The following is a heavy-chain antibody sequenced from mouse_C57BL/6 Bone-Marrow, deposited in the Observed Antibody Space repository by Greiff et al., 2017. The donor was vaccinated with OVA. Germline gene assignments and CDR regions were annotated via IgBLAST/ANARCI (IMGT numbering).Heavy chain of an antibody. D-gene: IGHD2-5*01. Sequence: QVQLQQSGAELVKPGASVKISCKASGYAFSSYWMNWVKQRPGKGLEWIGQINPGDGGTNYNGKFKGKATMTADNASSTAYMQLSSLTSEDSAVYFCAREHYSNSGAMDYWGQGTSVTVSS. CDR1: GYAFSSYW. V-gene: IGHV1-80*01. J-gene: IGHJ4*01. CDR3: AREHYSNSGAMDY. CDR2: INPGDGGT.